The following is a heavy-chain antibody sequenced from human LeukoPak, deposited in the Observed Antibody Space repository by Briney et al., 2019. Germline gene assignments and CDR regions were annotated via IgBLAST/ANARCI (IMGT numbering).Heavy chain of an antibody. J-gene: IGHJ4*02. CDR1: AGSISGYY. CDR2: IYYTGRT. D-gene: IGHD2-15*01. CDR3: ARWFCSGGSCRGAVDY. V-gene: IGHV4-59*01. Sequence: SETLSLTCTVSAGSISGYYWTWIRQPPGKGLEWIRYIYYTGRTNYNPSLKSRVAISLDTFKNQFSLKLNSVTAADTAVYYCARWFCSGGSCRGAVDYWGQGTLVTVSS.